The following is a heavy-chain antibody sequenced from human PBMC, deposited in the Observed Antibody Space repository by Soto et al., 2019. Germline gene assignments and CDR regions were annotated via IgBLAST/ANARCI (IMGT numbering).Heavy chain of an antibody. J-gene: IGHJ2*01. CDR1: GGTFSSYT. CDR2: IIPIFGTA. CDR3: ARGNHRWLQLWYFDL. D-gene: IGHD5-12*01. V-gene: IGHV1-69*12. Sequence: QVQLVQSGAEVKKPGSSVTVSCKASGGTFSSYTISWVRQAPGQGLEWMGGIIPIFGTANYAQKFQGRVTITADESTSTAYMELRSLRSEDTAVYYCARGNHRWLQLWYFDLWCRGTLVTVSS.